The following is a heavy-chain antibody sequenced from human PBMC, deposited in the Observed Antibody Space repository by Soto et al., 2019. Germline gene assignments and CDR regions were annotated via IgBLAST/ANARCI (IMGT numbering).Heavy chain of an antibody. D-gene: IGHD3-16*01. CDR2: INPSFGTT. J-gene: IGHJ6*02. V-gene: IGHV1-46*01. CDR1: GYTFTSYY. CDR3: ARDFYVGVVGLIYGTDV. Sequence: ASVKVSCKASGYTFTSYYMHWVREAPGQGLEWMGIINPSFGTTKYAQKLQGRVTMTRDTSTSTVYMELSSLRSEDTAVYHCARDFYVGVVGLIYGTDVWDQGTTVTIFS.